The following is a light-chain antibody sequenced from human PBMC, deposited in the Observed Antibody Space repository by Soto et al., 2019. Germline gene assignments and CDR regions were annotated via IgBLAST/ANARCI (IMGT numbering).Light chain of an antibody. V-gene: IGKV3-20*01. J-gene: IGKJ1*01. Sequence: EIVLTQSPGTLSLSPGERATLSCRASQSVSSSYLAWYQQKPGQAPRLLIYGASIRATGIPDRFSGSGSGTDFSLTINRLEPEDFALYYCQQYGSSPPVTFGQGTKVEIK. CDR1: QSVSSSY. CDR3: QQYGSSPPVT. CDR2: GAS.